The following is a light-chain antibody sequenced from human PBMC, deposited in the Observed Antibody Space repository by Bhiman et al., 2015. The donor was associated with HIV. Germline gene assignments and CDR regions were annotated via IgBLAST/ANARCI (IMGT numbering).Light chain of an antibody. V-gene: IGLV1-40*01. CDR3: QSYDNSLHGAV. Sequence: QSVLTQPPSVSGAPGQRVTISCTGSSSNIGAGYDVHWYQQLPGTAPKLLIYGNNNRPSGVPDRFSGSKAGSSASLTITGLQSEDEADYYCQSYDNSLHGAVFGGGTRLTVL. CDR1: SSNIGAGYD. J-gene: IGLJ2*01. CDR2: GNN.